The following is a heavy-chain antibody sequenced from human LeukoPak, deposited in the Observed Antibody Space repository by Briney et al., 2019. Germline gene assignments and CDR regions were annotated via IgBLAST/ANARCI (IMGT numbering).Heavy chain of an antibody. Sequence: GRSLRLSCAASGFTFSSYGMHWVRQAPGKGLEWVAVISYDGSNKYYADSVKGRFTISRDNSKNTLYLQMNSLRAEDTAVYYCAKDCYYGSGSYLLWGYYYYGVDVWGKGTTVTVSS. CDR1: GFTFSSYG. CDR3: AKDCYYGSGSYLLWGYYYYGVDV. V-gene: IGHV3-30*18. D-gene: IGHD3-10*01. J-gene: IGHJ6*04. CDR2: ISYDGSNK.